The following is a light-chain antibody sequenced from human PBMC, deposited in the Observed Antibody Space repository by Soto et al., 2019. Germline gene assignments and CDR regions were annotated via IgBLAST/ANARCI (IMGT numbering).Light chain of an antibody. J-gene: IGKJ5*01. Sequence: DIVLTQSPATLCLSPGERATLSCGSSQGVSSSYLAWYQQKPGLAPRLLIYDASSRATGIPDRFSGSGSGTDFTLTISRLEPEDFVVYYCQQYGNSPITFGQGTRLEIK. CDR2: DAS. CDR3: QQYGNSPIT. V-gene: IGKV3D-20*01. CDR1: QGVSSSY.